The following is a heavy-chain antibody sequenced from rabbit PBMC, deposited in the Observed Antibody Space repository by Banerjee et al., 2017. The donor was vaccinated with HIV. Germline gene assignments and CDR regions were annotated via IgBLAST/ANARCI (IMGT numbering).Heavy chain of an antibody. V-gene: IGHV1S47*01. J-gene: IGHJ4*01. CDR2: IYNGDGST. D-gene: IGHD8-1*01. Sequence: QQQLVEYGGDLVQPEGSLTLTCKASGLDFSSSYWICWVRQAPGKGPEWIACIYNGDGSTYYASWVNGRFTISRSTSLNTVTLQMTSLTAADTATYFCARAPLYGGSSYFNLWGQGTLVTVS. CDR3: ARAPLYGGSSYFNL. CDR1: GLDFSSSYW.